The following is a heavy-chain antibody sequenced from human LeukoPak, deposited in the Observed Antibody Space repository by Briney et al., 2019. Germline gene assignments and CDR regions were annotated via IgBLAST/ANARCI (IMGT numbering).Heavy chain of an antibody. V-gene: IGHV3-20*04. CDR1: GFTFDDYG. CDR2: INWNGGST. J-gene: IGHJ4*02. D-gene: IGHD3-3*01. Sequence: GGSLRLSCAASGFTFDDYGMSWVRQAPGKGLEWVSGINWNGGSTGYADSGKGRFTISRANAKNSLYLQMNSLRAEDTALYYCARSPLEWLLYGDSYYFDYWGQGTLVTVSS. CDR3: ARSPLEWLLYGDSYYFDY.